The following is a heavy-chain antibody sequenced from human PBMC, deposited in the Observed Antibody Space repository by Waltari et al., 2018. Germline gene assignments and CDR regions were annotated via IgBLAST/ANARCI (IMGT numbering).Heavy chain of an antibody. CDR2: INHSGRT. V-gene: IGHV4-34*01. CDR1: GGSFSGYY. Sequence: QVQLQQWGAGLLKPSETLSLTCAVYGGSFSGYYWSWIRQPPGKGLEWIGEINHSGRTNYNPSLKSRVTISVDTSKNQFSLKLSSVTAADTAVYYCARRRSIAAAGTGFWYFDLWGRGTLVTVSS. D-gene: IGHD6-13*01. CDR3: ARRRSIAAAGTGFWYFDL. J-gene: IGHJ2*01.